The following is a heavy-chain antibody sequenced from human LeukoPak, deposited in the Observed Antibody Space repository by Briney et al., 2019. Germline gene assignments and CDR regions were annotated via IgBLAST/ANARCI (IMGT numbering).Heavy chain of an antibody. CDR2: ISSSSSTI. J-gene: IGHJ4*02. Sequence: PGGSPRLSCAASGFTFSSYSMNWVRQAPGKGLEWVSYISSSSSTIYYADSVKGRFTISRDNAKNSLYLQMNSLRAEDTAVYYCARNPYDYPGVEFDYWGQGTLVTVSS. V-gene: IGHV3-48*04. CDR1: GFTFSSYS. CDR3: ARNPYDYPGVEFDY. D-gene: IGHD4-11*01.